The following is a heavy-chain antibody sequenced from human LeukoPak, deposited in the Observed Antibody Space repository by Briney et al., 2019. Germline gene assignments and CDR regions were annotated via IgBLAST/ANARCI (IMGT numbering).Heavy chain of an antibody. J-gene: IGHJ4*02. Sequence: GGSLRLSCAASGFTFSSYGMHWVRQAPGKGLEWVAFIRYDGSNKYYADSVKGRFTISRDNSKNTLYLQMNSLRAEDTAVYYCTKVFTAAAEPTYWGQGTLVTVSS. CDR2: IRYDGSNK. CDR1: GFTFSSYG. V-gene: IGHV3-30*02. CDR3: TKVFTAAAEPTY. D-gene: IGHD6-13*01.